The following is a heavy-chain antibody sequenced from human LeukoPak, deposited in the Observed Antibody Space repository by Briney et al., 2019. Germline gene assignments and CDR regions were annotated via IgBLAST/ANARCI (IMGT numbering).Heavy chain of an antibody. Sequence: GGSLRLSCAASGFTVSSNYMSWVRQAPGKGLEWVSAISGSGGSTYYADSVKGRFTISRDNSKNTLYLQMNSLRAEDTAVYYCAKDQGYFDYWGQGTLVTVSS. V-gene: IGHV3-23*01. J-gene: IGHJ4*02. CDR2: ISGSGGST. CDR1: GFTVSSNY. CDR3: AKDQGYFDY.